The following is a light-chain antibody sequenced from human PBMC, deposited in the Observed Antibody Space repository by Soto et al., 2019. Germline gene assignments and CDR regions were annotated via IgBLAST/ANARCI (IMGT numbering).Light chain of an antibody. CDR2: DVS. J-gene: IGLJ3*02. CDR3: SSYTSSSTLV. V-gene: IGLV2-14*01. Sequence: QSALTQPASVSGSPGQSITISCTGTSSDVGRYNYVSWYQQHPGKAPKLMIYDVSNRPSGVFNRFSGSKSGNTASLTISGLQAEDEADYYCSSYTSSSTLVFGGGTKLTVL. CDR1: SSDVGRYNY.